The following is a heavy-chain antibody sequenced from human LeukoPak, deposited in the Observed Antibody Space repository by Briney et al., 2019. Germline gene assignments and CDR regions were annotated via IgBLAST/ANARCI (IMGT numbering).Heavy chain of an antibody. V-gene: IGHV3-48*04. CDR3: ARDHRYAVDI. CDR2: VGISSGNT. CDR1: GFTFSDYS. Sequence: PGGSLRLSCAASGFTFSDYSMNWVRQAPGKGLEWISYVGISSGNTKYADSVKGRFTISGDSAKNSVFLQMNSLRVEDTAVYYCARDHRYAVDIWGQGTLVTVS. J-gene: IGHJ4*02. D-gene: IGHD5-12*01.